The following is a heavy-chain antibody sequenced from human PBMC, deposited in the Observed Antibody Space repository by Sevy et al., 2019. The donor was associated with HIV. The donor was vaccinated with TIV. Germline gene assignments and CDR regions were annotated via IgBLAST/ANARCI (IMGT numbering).Heavy chain of an antibody. D-gene: IGHD5-12*01. CDR1: GYTLTKLS. CDR2: FDPEDGET. Sequence: ASVKGSCKVSGYTLTKLSMHWVRQAPGKGLEWMGGFDPEDGETIYAQKFQGRVTMTEDTSTDTAYMELSSLRYEDTAVYYCATPKYVGYDYESLDIWGQGTMVTVSS. CDR3: ATPKYVGYDYESLDI. J-gene: IGHJ3*02. V-gene: IGHV1-24*01.